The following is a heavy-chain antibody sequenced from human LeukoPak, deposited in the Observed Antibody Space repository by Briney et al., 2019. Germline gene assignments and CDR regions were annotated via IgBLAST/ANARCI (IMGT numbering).Heavy chain of an antibody. J-gene: IGHJ4*02. CDR1: GGTFSSYA. D-gene: IGHD2-15*01. CDR2: IIPIFGTA. V-gene: IGHV1-69*05. Sequence: GASVKVSFKASGGTFSSYAISWVRQAPGQGLEWMGGIIPIFGTANYAQKFQGRVTITTDESTSTAYMELSSLRSEDTAVYYCAREICSGGSCYFCWGQGTLVTVSS. CDR3: AREICSGGSCYFC.